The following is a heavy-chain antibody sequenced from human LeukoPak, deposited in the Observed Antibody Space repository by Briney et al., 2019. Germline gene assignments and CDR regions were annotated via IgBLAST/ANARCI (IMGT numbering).Heavy chain of an antibody. J-gene: IGHJ4*02. CDR3: AKGGYCSSNYGCLDY. Sequence: GGSLRLSCAASGFTFNDYGMTWVRQAPGEGLEWVSGINWNGGSTGYGDSVRGRFTISRDNAKNSLYLQMNSLRAEDTALYYCAKGGYCSSNYGCLDYWGQGTLVTVSS. V-gene: IGHV3-20*04. D-gene: IGHD2-2*01. CDR2: INWNGGST. CDR1: GFTFNDYG.